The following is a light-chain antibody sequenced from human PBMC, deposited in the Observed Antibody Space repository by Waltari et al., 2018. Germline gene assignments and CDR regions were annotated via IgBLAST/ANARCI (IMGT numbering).Light chain of an antibody. CDR1: QSVGRF. Sequence: EIVLTQSPATLSLSPGEGATLSCRASQSVGRFLAWYQQKPGQAPRLLIYDASNRATGSPARFSASGSGTDFTLTLSSLEPEDFAVYYCQHRSSWPYSFGQGTKLEIK. CDR2: DAS. V-gene: IGKV3-11*01. J-gene: IGKJ2*03. CDR3: QHRSSWPYS.